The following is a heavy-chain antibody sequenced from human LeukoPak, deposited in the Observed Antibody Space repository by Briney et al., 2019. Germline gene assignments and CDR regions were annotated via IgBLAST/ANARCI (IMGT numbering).Heavy chain of an antibody. J-gene: IGHJ4*02. D-gene: IGHD2-15*01. CDR1: GLPFTNAW. Sequence: GGSLRLSCAASGLPFTNAWMTWVRQAPGKGLEWVGRIKSKSDGGATDYAAPVKGRFTISRDDSKNTLYLQMSGLKTEDTAVYYCATVWAAGHFDYLGQGTLVTVSS. CDR2: IKSKSDGGAT. V-gene: IGHV3-15*01. CDR3: ATVWAAGHFDY.